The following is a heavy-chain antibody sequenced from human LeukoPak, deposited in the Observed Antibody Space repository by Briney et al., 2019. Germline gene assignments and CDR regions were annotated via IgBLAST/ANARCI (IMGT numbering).Heavy chain of an antibody. CDR1: GGSISSGSYY. CDR3: ARTPVSHYCSGGSCYGGFDY. J-gene: IGHJ4*02. Sequence: SQTLSLTCTVSGGSISSGSYYWSWIRQPPGKGLEWIGEINHSGSTNYNPSLKSRVTISVDKSKNQFSLKLSSVTAADTAVYYCARTPVSHYCSGGSCYGGFDYWGQGTLVTVSS. V-gene: IGHV4-39*07. D-gene: IGHD2-15*01. CDR2: INHSGST.